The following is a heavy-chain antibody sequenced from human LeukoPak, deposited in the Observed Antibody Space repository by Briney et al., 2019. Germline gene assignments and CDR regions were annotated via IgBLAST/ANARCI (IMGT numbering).Heavy chain of an antibody. CDR3: AKDLTYYGSGSYYAGGFDY. Sequence: GGSLRLSCAASGFTFSSYGMHWVRQAPGKGLERVAVISYDGSNKYYADSVKGRFTISRDNSKNTLYLQMNSLRAEDTAVYYCAKDLTYYGSGSYYAGGFDYWGQGTLVTVSS. D-gene: IGHD3-10*01. CDR1: GFTFSSYG. V-gene: IGHV3-30*18. J-gene: IGHJ4*02. CDR2: ISYDGSNK.